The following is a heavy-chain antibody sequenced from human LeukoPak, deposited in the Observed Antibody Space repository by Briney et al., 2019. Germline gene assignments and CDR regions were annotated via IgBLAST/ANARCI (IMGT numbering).Heavy chain of an antibody. CDR3: ARHYSSSWYENYYYYMDV. J-gene: IGHJ6*03. D-gene: IGHD6-13*01. Sequence: PGGSLRLSCAASGFTFSSCWMRWVRQAPGKGLVWLSCINSDGSSTSYADSVKGRFTISRDNAKNTLYLQMNSLRAEDTAVYYCARHYSSSWYENYYYYMDVWGKGTTVTVSS. CDR2: INSDGSST. V-gene: IGHV3-74*01. CDR1: GFTFSSCW.